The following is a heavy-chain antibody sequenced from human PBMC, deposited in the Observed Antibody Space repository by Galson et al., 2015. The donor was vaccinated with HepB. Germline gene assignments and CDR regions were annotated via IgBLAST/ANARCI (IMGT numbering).Heavy chain of an antibody. J-gene: IGHJ6*03. CDR3: ARGLPGYCSGGSCLRHRSYSSDYYYYYYMDV. Sequence: SCKASGYTFTSYDINWVRQATGQGLEWMGWMNPNSGNTGYAQKFQGRVIMTRNTSISTAYMELSSLRSEDTAVYYCARGLPGYCSGGSCLRHRSYSSDYYYYYYMDVWGKGTTVTVS. CDR2: MNPNSGNT. CDR1: GYTFTSYD. V-gene: IGHV1-8*01. D-gene: IGHD2-15*01.